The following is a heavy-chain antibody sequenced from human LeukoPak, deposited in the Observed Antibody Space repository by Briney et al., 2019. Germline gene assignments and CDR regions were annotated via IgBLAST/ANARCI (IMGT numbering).Heavy chain of an antibody. D-gene: IGHD4-23*01. CDR1: GFTFSDYS. J-gene: IGHJ5*02. CDR2: IIKSGSHI. Sequence: GGSLTLSCATSGFTFSDYSMNWLRQAPGKGLEWVSAIIKSGSHIYYADSVRGRFTISRDNANNSLYLQMTGLTAEDTAVYYCARGRGGDNSNWFDHWGPGTLVTVSS. CDR3: ARGRGGDNSNWFDH. V-gene: IGHV3-21*04.